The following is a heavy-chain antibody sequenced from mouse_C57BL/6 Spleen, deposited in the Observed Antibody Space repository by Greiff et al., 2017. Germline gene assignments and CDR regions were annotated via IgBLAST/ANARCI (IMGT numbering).Heavy chain of an antibody. Sequence: QVQLQQSGAELVKPGASVKLSCKASGYTFTSYWMHWVKQRPGQGLEWIGMIHPNSGSTNYNEKFKSKATLTVDKSSSTAYMQLSSLTSEDSAVYYCAIYYGNYEVFWYFDVWGTGTTVTVSS. CDR3: AIYYGNYEVFWYFDV. CDR1: GYTFTSYW. D-gene: IGHD2-1*01. CDR2: IHPNSGST. V-gene: IGHV1-64*01. J-gene: IGHJ1*03.